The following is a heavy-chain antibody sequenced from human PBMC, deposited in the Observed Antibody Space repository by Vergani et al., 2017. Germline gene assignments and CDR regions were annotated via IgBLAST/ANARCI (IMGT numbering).Heavy chain of an antibody. CDR2: IFSNDEK. V-gene: IGHV2-26*01. Sequence: QVTLKESGPVLVKPTETLTLTCTVSGFSLSNARMGVSWIRQPPGKALEWLAHIFSNDEKSYSSSLKSRLTISKDTSKSQVVLTMTNMDPVDTATYYCARERIAAAQGAWFDPWGQGTLVTVSS. CDR3: ARERIAAAQGAWFDP. D-gene: IGHD6-13*01. CDR1: GFSLSNARMG. J-gene: IGHJ5*02.